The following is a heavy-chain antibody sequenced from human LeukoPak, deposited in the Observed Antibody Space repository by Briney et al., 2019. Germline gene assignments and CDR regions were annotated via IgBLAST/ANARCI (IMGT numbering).Heavy chain of an antibody. D-gene: IGHD2-21*01. J-gene: IGHJ6*03. CDR2: IYRSGST. Sequence: SETPSLTCTVSGDSINSGYYWVWIRQPPGKGLEGIGSIYRSGSTNYNPSLKSRVTISVDTSKNQFSLKVSSVTAAGTAVYYCARGDCSGSICYSPMDVWGTGTTVTVSS. CDR1: GDSINSGYY. V-gene: IGHV4-38-2*02. CDR3: ARGDCSGSICYSPMDV.